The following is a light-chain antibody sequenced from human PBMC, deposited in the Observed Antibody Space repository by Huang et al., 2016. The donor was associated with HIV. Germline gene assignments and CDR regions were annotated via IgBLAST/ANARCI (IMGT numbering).Light chain of an antibody. V-gene: IGKV3-15*01. CDR1: QSISSS. Sequence: EIVLTQSPATLSVSPGERATLSCRASQSISSSLAWYQQKPGQAPRLLIAGASTKATGIPFRFSVSESRTEFTLTISSLQSEDFAVYYCQQYSDWPLTFGGGTKVEIK. CDR2: GAS. CDR3: QQYSDWPLT. J-gene: IGKJ4*01.